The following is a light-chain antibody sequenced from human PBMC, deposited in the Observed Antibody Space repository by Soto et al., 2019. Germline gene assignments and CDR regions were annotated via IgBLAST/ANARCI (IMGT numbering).Light chain of an antibody. CDR2: AAS. J-gene: IGKJ3*01. V-gene: IGKV1-39*01. Sequence: DIQMTQSPSSLSASVGDRVTITCRASESVSSKLNWYQQKPGKAPALLISAASRLHSGVPSRFSGSGSGTDFTLTISSLQHEDFASYYWQQGYRTPFTFGPGTKVDSK. CDR3: QQGYRTPFT. CDR1: ESVSSK.